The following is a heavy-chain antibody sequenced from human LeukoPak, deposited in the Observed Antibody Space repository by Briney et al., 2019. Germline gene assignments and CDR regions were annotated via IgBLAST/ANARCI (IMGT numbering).Heavy chain of an antibody. Sequence: QSGGSLRLSCAASGFTVSSNYMSWVRQAPGKGLEWVSAIGTAGDPYYPGSVKGRFTISRENAKNSLYLQMNSLRAGDTAVYYCARGHGSGSYLPYGMDVWGKGTTVTVSS. V-gene: IGHV3-13*05. CDR2: IGTAGDP. CDR1: GFTVSSNY. J-gene: IGHJ6*04. D-gene: IGHD3-10*01. CDR3: ARGHGSGSYLPYGMDV.